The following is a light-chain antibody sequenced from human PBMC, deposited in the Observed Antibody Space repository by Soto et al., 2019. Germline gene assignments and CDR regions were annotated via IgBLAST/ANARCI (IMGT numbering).Light chain of an antibody. CDR1: SSDVGGYNY. J-gene: IGLJ1*01. V-gene: IGLV2-8*01. CDR2: EVS. CDR3: CSYAAINAYV. Sequence: QSALAQPPSASGSPGQSVTISCTGSSSDVGGYNYVSWYQQYPGKAPKLMIYEVSKRPSGVPDRFSGSKSGNTASLTVSGLQAEDEADYYCCSYAAINAYVFGNATKLTV.